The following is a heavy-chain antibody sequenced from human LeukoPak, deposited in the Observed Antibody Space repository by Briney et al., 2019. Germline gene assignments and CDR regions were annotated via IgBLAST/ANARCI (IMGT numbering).Heavy chain of an antibody. J-gene: IGHJ4*02. Sequence: PGGSLRLSCAASGFTFSSYEMNWVRQAPGKGLGWVSYISSSGSTIYYADSVKGRFTISRDNAKNSQYLQMNSLRAEDTAVYYCARGFIAAAGTLAYWGQGTLVTVSS. V-gene: IGHV3-48*03. CDR3: ARGFIAAAGTLAY. CDR1: GFTFSSYE. CDR2: ISSSGSTI. D-gene: IGHD6-13*01.